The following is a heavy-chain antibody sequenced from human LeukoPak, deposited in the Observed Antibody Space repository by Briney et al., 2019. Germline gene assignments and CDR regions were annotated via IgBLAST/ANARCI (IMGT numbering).Heavy chain of an antibody. CDR1: GGSIGSSSYY. J-gene: IGHJ1*01. V-gene: IGHV4-39*07. CDR3: ARLGATYYYDSSGYYVFQH. CDR2: IYYSGST. Sequence: SETLSLTCTVSGGSIGSSSYYWGWIRQPPGKGLEWIGSIYYSGSTYYNPSLKSRVTISVDTSKDQFSLKLSSVTAADTAVYYCARLGATYYYDSSGYYVFQHWGQGTLVTVSS. D-gene: IGHD3-22*01.